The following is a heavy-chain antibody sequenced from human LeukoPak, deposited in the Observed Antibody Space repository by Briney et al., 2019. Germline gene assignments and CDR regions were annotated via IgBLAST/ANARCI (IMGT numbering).Heavy chain of an antibody. Sequence: SETLSLTCSVSGGSITNSYWSWIRQLPGKGLEWIGYIYYTGSTTHSPSYKSRVTISIDTSRNQISLKLTSVTAADTAVYYCARHVAVGETAWGQGTLVTVFS. CDR2: IYYTGST. V-gene: IGHV4-59*08. J-gene: IGHJ5*02. D-gene: IGHD1-26*01. CDR1: GGSITNSY. CDR3: ARHVAVGETA.